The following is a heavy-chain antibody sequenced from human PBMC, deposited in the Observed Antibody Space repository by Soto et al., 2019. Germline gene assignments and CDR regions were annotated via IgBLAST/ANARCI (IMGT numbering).Heavy chain of an antibody. CDR2: IFWDDDK. CDR1: GFSLSTRGVG. Sequence: QITLKESGPTLVKPTQTLTLTCSFSGFSLSTRGVGVGWIRQPPGKALEWLAFIFWDDDKWYSPSLRSRLTITEDTSKNQVVLTMTTMDPVDTATYYCAHRSRGYAYYFDQWGQGTLVTVSS. CDR3: AHRSRGYAYYFDQ. J-gene: IGHJ4*02. V-gene: IGHV2-5*02. D-gene: IGHD5-12*01.